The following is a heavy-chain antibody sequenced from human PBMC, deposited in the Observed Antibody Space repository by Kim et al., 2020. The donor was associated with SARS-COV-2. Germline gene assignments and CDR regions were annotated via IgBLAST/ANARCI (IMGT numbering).Heavy chain of an antibody. D-gene: IGHD3-22*01. V-gene: IGHV3-53*01. J-gene: IGHJ2*01. Sequence: GGSLRLSCAASGFTVRNYYMSWVRQAPGKGLEWVSGFYSDGGAYYAGSVKGRFSISRDNSKNMLYLQMNSLRVEDSAVYYCARDYYDSSGYYGLWYFDLWGRGTQVTVSS. CDR2: FYSDGGA. CDR3: ARDYYDSSGYYGLWYFDL. CDR1: GFTVRNYY.